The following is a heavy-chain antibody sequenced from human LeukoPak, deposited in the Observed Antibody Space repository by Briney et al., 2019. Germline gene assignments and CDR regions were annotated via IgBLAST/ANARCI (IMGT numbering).Heavy chain of an antibody. V-gene: IGHV4-59*01. CDR2: IYYSGST. J-gene: IGHJ4*02. D-gene: IGHD3-22*01. CDR3: ARGSWLLSY. CDR1: GGSISSYY. Sequence: SETLSLTCTASGGSISSYYWSWIRQPPGKGLEWIGYIYYSGSTNYNPSLKSRVTISVDTSKNQFSLKLSSVTAADTAVYYCARGSWLLSYWGQGTLVTVSS.